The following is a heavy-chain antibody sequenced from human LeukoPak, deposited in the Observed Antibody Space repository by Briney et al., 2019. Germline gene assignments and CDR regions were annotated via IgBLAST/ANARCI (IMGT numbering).Heavy chain of an antibody. V-gene: IGHV3-23*01. J-gene: IGHJ4*02. Sequence: GGSEALLCSVWRCLHYRLDARGPRQAPGKGPEWVSSISGSGGHTYFADSVKGRFTISRDNSKNTLDPKMTRLKVEDTAVYYCAAFRYHSNDISYLQFNYWGQGTLVTVSS. CDR1: RCLHYRL. CDR2: ISGSGGHT. D-gene: IGHD3-22*01. CDR3: AAFRYHSNDISYLQFNY.